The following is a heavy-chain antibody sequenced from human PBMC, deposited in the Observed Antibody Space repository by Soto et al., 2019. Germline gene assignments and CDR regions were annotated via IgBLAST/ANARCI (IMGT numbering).Heavy chain of an antibody. CDR2: INADTGST. J-gene: IGHJ6*02. CDR1: GYTFARNA. CDR3: ARDVVLSAHYYYGMDV. V-gene: IGHV1-3*01. Sequence: GASVKVSCKASGYTFARNAMHWVRQAPGQRLEWMGWINADTGSTKYSQKFQGRVTITRDTSASTTYMELRSLRSEDTAVHYCARDVVLSAHYYYGMDVWGQGTTVTVSS. D-gene: IGHD2-2*01.